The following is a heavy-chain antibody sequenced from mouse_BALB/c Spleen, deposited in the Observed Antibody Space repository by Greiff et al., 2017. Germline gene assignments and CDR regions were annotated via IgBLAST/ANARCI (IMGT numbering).Heavy chain of an antibody. Sequence: VQLQQSGAELVKPGASVTLSCKASGYTFTSYYMYWVKQRPGQGLEWIGEINPSNGGTNFNEKFKSKATLTVDKSSSTAYMQLSSLTSEDSAVYYCTSGYETYYLDYWGQGTTLTVSS. V-gene: IGHV1S81*02. CDR3: TSGYETYYLDY. D-gene: IGHD2-2*01. J-gene: IGHJ2*01. CDR1: GYTFTSYY. CDR2: INPSNGGT.